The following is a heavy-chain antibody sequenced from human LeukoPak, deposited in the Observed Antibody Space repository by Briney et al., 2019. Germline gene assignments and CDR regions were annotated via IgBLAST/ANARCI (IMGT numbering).Heavy chain of an antibody. Sequence: SQTLSLTCTVSGASISSGDYYWSWVCQPPGKGLEWIGCIFYSGSTYYNPSLKSRVTLSVDTSKNQFSLEVNTVTAADTALYYCARSSWDNGSGTGAFDIWGQGTMVTVSS. D-gene: IGHD1-26*01. CDR3: ARSSWDNGSGTGAFDI. CDR2: IFYSGST. J-gene: IGHJ3*02. V-gene: IGHV4-30-4*01. CDR1: GASISSGDYY.